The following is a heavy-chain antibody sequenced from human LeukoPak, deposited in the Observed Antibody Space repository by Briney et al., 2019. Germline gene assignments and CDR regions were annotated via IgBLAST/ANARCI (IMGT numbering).Heavy chain of an antibody. Sequence: SGPTLVKPIQALTLYYTLRGCSLSTGGVHVGWIRQPPEKTLEWLAFIYWDGDKRYSPSLKNRLTITNDSPKNQVVLTMTNLDPVDTATYYCVRSIVGETDYLDYWGQGVLVTVSS. CDR3: VRSIVGETDYLDY. V-gene: IGHV2-5*02. CDR2: IYWDGDK. D-gene: IGHD1-26*01. CDR1: GCSLSTGGVH. J-gene: IGHJ4*02.